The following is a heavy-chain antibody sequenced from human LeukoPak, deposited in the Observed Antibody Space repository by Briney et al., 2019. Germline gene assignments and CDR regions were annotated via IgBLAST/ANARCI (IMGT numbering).Heavy chain of an antibody. CDR1: GFTFSSYE. D-gene: IGHD5-24*01. V-gene: IGHV3-48*03. CDR3: ARDSRRRDGDKDFDY. CDR2: ISSSGSTI. Sequence: GGSLRLSCAASGFTFSSYEMNWVRQAPGKGLEWVSYISSSGSTIYYADSVKGRFTISRDNAKNSLYLQMDSLRAEDTAVYYCARDSRRRDGDKDFDYWGQGTRVTVSS. J-gene: IGHJ4*02.